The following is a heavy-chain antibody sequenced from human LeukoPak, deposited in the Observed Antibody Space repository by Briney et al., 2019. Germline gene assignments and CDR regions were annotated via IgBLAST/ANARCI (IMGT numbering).Heavy chain of an antibody. CDR3: ARASGITMIEVVVAPLDY. J-gene: IGHJ4*02. CDR2: INPNSGGI. D-gene: IGHD3-22*01. CDR1: GYNFTGYY. V-gene: IGHV1-2*02. Sequence: ASVKVSCKASGYNFTGYYLHWVRQAPGQGLEWMGWINPNSGGINYAQKFQGRVTMTRDTSIGTAYMELSRLKSDDTAVCYCARASGITMIEVVVAPLDYWGQGTLVTVSS.